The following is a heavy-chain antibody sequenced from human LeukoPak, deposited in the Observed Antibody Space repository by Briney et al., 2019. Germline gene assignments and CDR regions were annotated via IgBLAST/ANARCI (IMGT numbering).Heavy chain of an antibody. CDR3: AKDRWRDGSSSFDN. CDR1: GYTFTSHS. V-gene: IGHV1-18*01. D-gene: IGHD6-6*01. Sequence: ASVKVSFKASGYTFTSHSINWVRQAPGQGLEWMGWISTYNGNTNYAQKLQGRVTMTTDTSTSTAYMELRSLRSDDTAVYYCAKDRWRDGSSSFDNWGQGTLVTVSS. J-gene: IGHJ4*02. CDR2: ISTYNGNT.